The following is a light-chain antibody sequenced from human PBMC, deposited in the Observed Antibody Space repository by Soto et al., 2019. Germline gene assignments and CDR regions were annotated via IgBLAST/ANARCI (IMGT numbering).Light chain of an antibody. CDR3: SAHGGTNPYV. Sequence: QSVLTQPPSASGSPGQSVAISCTGTASDIGGYTFVSWYQQHPGKAPKLLIYDVNNRPSGVPDRFSGSKSGNTASLTVSGLQAEDEADYYCSAHGGTNPYVFGTGTKLTVL. J-gene: IGLJ1*01. V-gene: IGLV2-8*01. CDR1: ASDIGGYTF. CDR2: DVN.